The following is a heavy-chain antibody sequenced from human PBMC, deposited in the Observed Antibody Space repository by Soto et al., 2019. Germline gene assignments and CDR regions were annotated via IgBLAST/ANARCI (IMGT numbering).Heavy chain of an antibody. CDR1: GGSFSGYY. CDR3: ARGKGRITIFGVVTPLYYYGMDV. J-gene: IGHJ6*02. D-gene: IGHD3-3*01. Sequence: SETLSLTCAVYGGSFSGYYWSWIRQPPGKGLEWIGEINHSGSTNYNPSLKSRVTISVDTSKNQFSLKLSSVTAADTAVYYCARGKGRITIFGVVTPLYYYGMDVWGQGTTVTVSS. CDR2: INHSGST. V-gene: IGHV4-34*01.